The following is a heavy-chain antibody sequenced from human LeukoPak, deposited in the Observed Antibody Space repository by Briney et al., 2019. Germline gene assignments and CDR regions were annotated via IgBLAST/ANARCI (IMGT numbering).Heavy chain of an antibody. Sequence: SETLSLTCTVSGGSISSYYWSWIRQPAGKGLEWIGRIYTSGSTNYNPSLKSRVTMSVDTSKNQFSLKLSSVTAADTAVYYCARGRYYYDSSGYSYDAFDIWGQGTMVTVSS. CDR1: GGSISSYY. J-gene: IGHJ3*02. CDR3: ARGRYYYDSSGYSYDAFDI. CDR2: IYTSGST. D-gene: IGHD3-22*01. V-gene: IGHV4-4*07.